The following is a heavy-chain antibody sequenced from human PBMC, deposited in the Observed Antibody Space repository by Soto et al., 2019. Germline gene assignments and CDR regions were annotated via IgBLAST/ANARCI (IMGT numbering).Heavy chain of an antibody. CDR3: AREPYGDSQYFDY. V-gene: IGHV3-30*01. D-gene: IGHD2-21*02. CDR1: GFTFNSLS. CDR2: VSFDGKVT. J-gene: IGHJ4*02. Sequence: PGGSLRLSCTGPGFTFNSLSLHWVRQGPDKGLEWVAVVSFDGKVTYYADSVKGRFTVSRDNSKNTIYLQANSLRAEDTAVYYCAREPYGDSQYFDYWGQGTPVTVSS.